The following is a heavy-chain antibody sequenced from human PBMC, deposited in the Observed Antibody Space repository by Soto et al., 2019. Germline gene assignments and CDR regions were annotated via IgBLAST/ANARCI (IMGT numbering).Heavy chain of an antibody. CDR3: ARGKLGGDFDI. J-gene: IGHJ3*02. D-gene: IGHD3-10*01. V-gene: IGHV1-69*13. Sequence: VASVKVSCKASGGTFSSYAISWVRQAPGQGLEWMGGIIPIFGTANYAQKFQGRVTITADESTSTAYMELSSLRSEDTAVYYCARGKLGGDFDIWGQGTMVTVSS. CDR1: GGTFSSYA. CDR2: IIPIFGTA.